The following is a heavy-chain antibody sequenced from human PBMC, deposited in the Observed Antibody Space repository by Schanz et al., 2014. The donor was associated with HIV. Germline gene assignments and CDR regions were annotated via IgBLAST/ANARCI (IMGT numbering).Heavy chain of an antibody. CDR1: GYTFTGYY. J-gene: IGHJ4*02. Sequence: QVQLVQSGAEVKKPGASVKVSCKASGYTFTGYYMHWVRQAPGQGLEWMGWINPNSGGANYAQKFQGRVTMTRDTSISTACMELSRLGSDDTAVYYCARGRSGYCRGGSCPDGRYYCDYWGQGTLVTVSS. D-gene: IGHD2-15*01. V-gene: IGHV1-2*02. CDR3: ARGRSGYCRGGSCPDGRYYCDY. CDR2: INPNSGGA.